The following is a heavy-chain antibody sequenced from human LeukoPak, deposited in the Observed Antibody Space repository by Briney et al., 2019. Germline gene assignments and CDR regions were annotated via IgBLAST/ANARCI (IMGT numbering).Heavy chain of an antibody. J-gene: IGHJ4*02. CDR3: ARVGSGYDWDY. V-gene: IGHV4-38-2*02. CDR1: GFSISSGYF. D-gene: IGHD5-12*01. CDR2: IYQTGST. Sequence: SETLSLTCIVSGFSISSGYFWGWIRQAPRKGLEWIGNIYQTGSTYYNPSLKSRVTLSVDSSKNQFSLRLTTVTAADTAVYYCARVGSGYDWDYWGQGTLVTVSS.